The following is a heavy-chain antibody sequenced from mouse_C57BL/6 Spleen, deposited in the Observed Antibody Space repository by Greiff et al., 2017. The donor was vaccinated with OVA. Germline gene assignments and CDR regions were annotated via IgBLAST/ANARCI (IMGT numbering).Heavy chain of an antibody. D-gene: IGHD1-1*01. CDR1: GFTFSDYY. CDR2: INYDGSST. CDR3: ARWSGYGSSYDYAMDY. Sequence: EVQLEESEGGLVQPGSSMKLSCTASGFTFSDYYMAWVRQVPEKGLEWVANINYDGSSTYYLDSLKSRFIISRDNAKNILYLQMSSLTSEDTATYYCARWSGYGSSYDYAMDYWGQGTSVTVSS. V-gene: IGHV5-16*01. J-gene: IGHJ4*01.